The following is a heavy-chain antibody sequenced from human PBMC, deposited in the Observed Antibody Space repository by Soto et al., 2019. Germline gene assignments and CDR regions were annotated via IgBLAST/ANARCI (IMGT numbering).Heavy chain of an antibody. D-gene: IGHD2-15*01. CDR1: GGTFSSYT. Sequence: QVQLVQSGAEVKKPGSSVKVSCKASGGTFSSYTISWVRQAPGQGLEWMGRIIPILGIANYAQKFQGRVKIYREKSKDKAHMEVGRLGSGGTGVVFLWGGGLQCSGGRRLVQFGLWGQGTPVNLSS. CDR3: WGGGLQCSGGRRLVQFGL. J-gene: IGHJ4*02. V-gene: IGHV1-69*02. CDR2: IIPILGIA.